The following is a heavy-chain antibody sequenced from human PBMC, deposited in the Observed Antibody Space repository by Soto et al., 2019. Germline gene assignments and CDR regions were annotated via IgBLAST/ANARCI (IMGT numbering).Heavy chain of an antibody. CDR3: ARERPDGARLDP. Sequence: SETLSLTCTVSGGSISSGDYYWSWIRQPPGKGLEWIGYIYYSGSTYYSPSLKSRVTISVDTSKNQFSLKLSSVTAADTAVYYCARERPDGARLDPWGQGTMVTVS. V-gene: IGHV4-30-4*01. J-gene: IGHJ5*02. CDR2: IYYSGST. D-gene: IGHD6-6*01. CDR1: GGSISSGDYY.